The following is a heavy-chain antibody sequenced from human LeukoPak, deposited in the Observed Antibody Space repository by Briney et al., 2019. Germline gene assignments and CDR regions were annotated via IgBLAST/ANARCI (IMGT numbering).Heavy chain of an antibody. J-gene: IGHJ4*02. D-gene: IGHD3-22*01. CDR1: GGSISSYH. CDR3: ARDVGYYDSSGYYHYFDY. CDR2: IYTSGST. V-gene: IGHV4-4*07. Sequence: PSETLSLACTVSGGSISSYHWSWIRQPAGKGLEWIGRIYTSGSTNYNPSLKSRVTMSVDTSKNQFSLKLSSVTAADTAVYYCARDVGYYDSSGYYHYFDYWGQGTLVTVSS.